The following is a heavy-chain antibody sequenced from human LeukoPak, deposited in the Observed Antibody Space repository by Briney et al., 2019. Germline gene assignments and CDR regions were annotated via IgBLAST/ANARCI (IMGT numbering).Heavy chain of an antibody. J-gene: IGHJ6*02. V-gene: IGHV4-34*01. D-gene: IGHD2-2*02. CDR3: ARAGIVVVPAAIFRGYYYGMDV. CDR1: GGSIRRADYY. CDR2: INHSGST. Sequence: PSETLSLTCTVSGGSIRRADYYWGWIRQPPGKGLEWIGEINHSGSTNYNPSLKSRVTISVDTSKNQFSLKLSSVTAADTAVYYCARAGIVVVPAAIFRGYYYGMDVWGQGTTVTVSS.